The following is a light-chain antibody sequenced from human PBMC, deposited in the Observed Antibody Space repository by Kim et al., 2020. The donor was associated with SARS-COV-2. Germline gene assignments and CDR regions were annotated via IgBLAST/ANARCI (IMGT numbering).Light chain of an antibody. J-gene: IGKJ2*01. CDR1: QSIRSS. CDR2: SAS. Sequence: EIVMTQSPGTLSVSPGEGATLSCRASQSIRSSLAWYQQKPGQAPRLLIYSASTRVPGIPARFSGSGSGTEFTLTISSLQSEDFAMYYCQHHSDWLYTFGQGTKLEIK. V-gene: IGKV3-15*01. CDR3: QHHSDWLYT.